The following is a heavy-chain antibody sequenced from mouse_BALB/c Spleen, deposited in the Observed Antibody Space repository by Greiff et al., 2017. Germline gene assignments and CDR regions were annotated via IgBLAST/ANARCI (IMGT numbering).Heavy chain of an antibody. CDR1: GYTFTSYV. V-gene: IGHV1-14*01. Sequence: VQLQQSGPELVKPGASVKMSCKASGYTFTSYVMHWVKQKPGQGLEWIGYINPYNDGTKYNEKFKGKATLTSDKSSSTAYMELSSLTYEDSAVYYCARDGNYYAMDYWGQGTSVTVSS. J-gene: IGHJ4*01. CDR3: ARDGNYYAMDY. CDR2: INPYNDGT. D-gene: IGHD2-1*01.